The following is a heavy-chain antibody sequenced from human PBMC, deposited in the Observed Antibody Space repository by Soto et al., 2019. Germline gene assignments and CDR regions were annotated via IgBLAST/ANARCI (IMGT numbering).Heavy chain of an antibody. CDR3: ARDKDRQQLGGNYYYILDV. D-gene: IGHD3-3*02. V-gene: IGHV1-69*12. J-gene: IGHJ6*02. Sequence: QVQLMQSGAEVKKPGSSVKVSCKASVGTFSTSAISWVRQAPGEGLEWVGGIMPVFATPDYAQKFQGRVTIPADESTTTAYLELTSLTTDDTAVYYCARDKDRQQLGGNYYYILDVWGQGTAITVSS. CDR2: IMPVFATP. CDR1: VGTFSTSA.